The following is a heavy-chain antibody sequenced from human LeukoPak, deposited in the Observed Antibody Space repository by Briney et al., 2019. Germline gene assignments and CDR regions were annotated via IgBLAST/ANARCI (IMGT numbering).Heavy chain of an antibody. CDR2: IYTSGST. D-gene: IGHD3-3*01. CDR3: ARGGDYDFWSGYHYYYYYMDV. Sequence: PSQTLSLTCTVSSGSIGRGSYYWSWIRQPAGKGLEWIGRIYTSGSTNYNPSLKSRDTISVDTSKNQFSLKLSSVTAADTAVYYCARGGDYDFWSGYHYYYYYMDVWGKGTTVSVSS. CDR1: SGSIGRGSYY. V-gene: IGHV4-61*02. J-gene: IGHJ6*03.